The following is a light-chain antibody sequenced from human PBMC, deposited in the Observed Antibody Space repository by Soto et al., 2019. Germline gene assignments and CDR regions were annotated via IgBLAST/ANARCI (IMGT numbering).Light chain of an antibody. CDR1: SSNIGTNT. V-gene: IGLV1-44*01. CDR2: SNS. CDR3: AAWDDSLNARYV. J-gene: IGLJ1*01. Sequence: QSVLTQPPSASGTPGQRVTISCSRSSSNIGTNTVNWYQQLPGTAPKLLIYSNSQRPSGVPDRFSGSKSGTSASLAISGLQSEDEADYYCAAWDDSLNARYVFGTGNKVTVL.